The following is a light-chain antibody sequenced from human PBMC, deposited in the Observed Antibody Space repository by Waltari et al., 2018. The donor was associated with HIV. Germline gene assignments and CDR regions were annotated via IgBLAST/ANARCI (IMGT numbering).Light chain of an antibody. CDR1: TANIGANF. Sequence: QSVLTQPPSASGTPRQKVTIPCSGGTANIGANFVFWFQQFPGTAPKLLIYRDNLRHSGVPARFSGSKSGTSASLTISGLRSDDEAHYFCAVLDDTLGGGVFGGGTKLTVL. CDR2: RDN. J-gene: IGLJ2*01. V-gene: IGLV1-47*01. CDR3: AVLDDTLGGGV.